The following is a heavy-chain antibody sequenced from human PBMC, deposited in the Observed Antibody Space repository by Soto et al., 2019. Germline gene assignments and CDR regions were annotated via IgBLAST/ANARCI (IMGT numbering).Heavy chain of an antibody. Sequence: GGSLRLSCAASGFTFSSYSMNWVRQAPGKGLEWISSISSSSSYIYYADSVKGRFTISRDNAKNSLYLQMNSLRAEDTAVYYCAREDDDPILLLQAIWGQGTMVTVSS. D-gene: IGHD2-15*01. CDR3: AREDDDPILLLQAI. CDR2: ISSSSSYI. CDR1: GFTFSSYS. J-gene: IGHJ3*02. V-gene: IGHV3-21*01.